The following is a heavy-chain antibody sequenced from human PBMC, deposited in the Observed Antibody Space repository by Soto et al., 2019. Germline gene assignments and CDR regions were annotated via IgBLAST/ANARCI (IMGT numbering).Heavy chain of an antibody. V-gene: IGHV4-30-2*03. D-gene: IGHD3-22*01. CDR2: IYYSGST. CDR3: ARRLYYDSSGFEGGGMDV. CDR1: GRSISSRCYS. J-gene: IGHJ6*02. Sequence: SETLSLTCAVSGRSISSRCYSFIWIRHPPGKWLEWIGCIYYSGSTYYTPSLKSRLTISVDTSKNQSSLKLSSVTAADTAVYYCARRLYYDSSGFEGGGMDVWGQGTTVTVSS.